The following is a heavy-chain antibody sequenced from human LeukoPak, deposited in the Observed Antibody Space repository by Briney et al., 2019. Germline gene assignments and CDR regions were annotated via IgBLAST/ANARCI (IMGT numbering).Heavy chain of an antibody. J-gene: IGHJ6*02. CDR2: ISAYNGNT. D-gene: IGHD6-13*01. Sequence: ASVKVSCKASGYTFTSYGISWVRQAPGQGLEWMGWISAYNGNTNYAQKLQGRVTMTTDTSTSTAYMELRSLRSDDTAVYYCARAASDSSRGGLDYYYGMDVWGQGTTVTVSS. CDR3: ARAASDSSRGGLDYYYGMDV. CDR1: GYTFTSYG. V-gene: IGHV1-18*01.